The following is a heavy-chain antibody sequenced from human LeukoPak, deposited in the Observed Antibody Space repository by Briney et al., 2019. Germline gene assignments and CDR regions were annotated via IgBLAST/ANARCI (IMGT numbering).Heavy chain of an antibody. Sequence: SETLSLTCTVSGDSISSYYWSWIRQPPGKGLEWIGYIYYSGSTNYNPSLKSRVTISEDTSKNQFSLKLSSVTAAETAVYYCARMGVAGYLDYWGQGTLVTVSS. D-gene: IGHD6-19*01. V-gene: IGHV4-59*01. CDR1: GDSISSYY. CDR2: IYYSGST. CDR3: ARMGVAGYLDY. J-gene: IGHJ4*02.